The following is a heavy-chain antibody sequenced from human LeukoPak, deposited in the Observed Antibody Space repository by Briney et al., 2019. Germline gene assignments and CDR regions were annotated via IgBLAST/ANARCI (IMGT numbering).Heavy chain of an antibody. Sequence: GASVKVSCKISGYTLTDVSMHWVRQAPGKGLEWMGGFDPEGGETVYAQKFQGRVTMTEDPSADTAYMELRSLSSEDTAVYYYGIGRKFDWLLCHHWGQGTLVTVSS. J-gene: IGHJ5*02. D-gene: IGHD3-9*01. V-gene: IGHV1-24*01. CDR3: GIGRKFDWLLCHH. CDR2: FDPEGGET. CDR1: GYTLTDVS.